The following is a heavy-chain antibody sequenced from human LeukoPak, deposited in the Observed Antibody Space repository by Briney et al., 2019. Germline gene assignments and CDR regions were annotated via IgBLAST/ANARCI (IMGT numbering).Heavy chain of an antibody. Sequence: ASVKVSCKASGYTFTGYYMHWMRQAPGQGLEWMGWINPNSGGTNYAQKFQGRVTMTRDTSISTAYMELSRLRSDDTAVYYCASNPYCSGGSCYSPAWFDYWGQGTLVTVSS. J-gene: IGHJ4*02. D-gene: IGHD2-15*01. CDR2: INPNSGGT. V-gene: IGHV1-2*02. CDR3: ASNPYCSGGSCYSPAWFDY. CDR1: GYTFTGYY.